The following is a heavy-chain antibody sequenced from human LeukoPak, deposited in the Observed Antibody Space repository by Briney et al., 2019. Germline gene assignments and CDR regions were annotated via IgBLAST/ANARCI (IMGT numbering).Heavy chain of an antibody. J-gene: IGHJ4*02. V-gene: IGHV3-7*03. CDR3: AKKGYYDGSGYYMYYFDH. CDR2: IKQDGSEK. Sequence: GGSLRLSCAVSGFTFSSYWMNWVRQAPGKGLEWVANIKQDGSEKYYVDSVKGRFTISRDNAKKSLYLQMNSLRAEDTAVYYCAKKGYYDGSGYYMYYFDHWGQGTLVTVSS. D-gene: IGHD3-22*01. CDR1: GFTFSSYW.